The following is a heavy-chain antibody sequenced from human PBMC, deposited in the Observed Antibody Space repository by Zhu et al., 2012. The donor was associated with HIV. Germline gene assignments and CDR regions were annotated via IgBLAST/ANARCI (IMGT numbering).Heavy chain of an antibody. CDR1: GDSIRSYY. J-gene: IGHJ4*02. D-gene: IGHD3-16*01. Sequence: QVQLQESGPGLVKPSETLSLTCTVSGDSIRSYYWSWIRQPPGKGLEWIGYIYTSGSTNYNPSLKSRVTISVDTSKNHLSLKLTSVTAADTAVYYCARDGGPGGWYYFDSWGQGTLVTVSS. V-gene: IGHV4-4*09. CDR2: IYTSGST. CDR3: ARDGGPGGWYYFDS.